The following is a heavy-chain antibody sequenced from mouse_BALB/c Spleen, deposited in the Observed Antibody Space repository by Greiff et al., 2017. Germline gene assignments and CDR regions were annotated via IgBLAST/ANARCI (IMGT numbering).Heavy chain of an antibody. CDR3: ALYEYDDAMDY. D-gene: IGHD2-4*01. Sequence: EVKLLESGAELVKPGASVKLSCTASGFNIKDTYMHWVKQRPEQGLEWIGRIDPANGNTKYDPKFQGKATITADTSSNTAYLQLSSLTSEDTAVYYCALYEYDDAMDYWGQGTSVTVSS. CDR2: IDPANGNT. CDR1: GFNIKDTY. V-gene: IGHV14-3*02. J-gene: IGHJ4*01.